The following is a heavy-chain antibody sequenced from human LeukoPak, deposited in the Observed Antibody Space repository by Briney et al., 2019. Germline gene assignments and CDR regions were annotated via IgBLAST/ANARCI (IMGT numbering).Heavy chain of an antibody. CDR3: VGGTSYFDH. CDR1: EFTFSRFN. J-gene: IGHJ4*02. CDR2: ISSGSSYI. D-gene: IGHD4-23*01. V-gene: IGHV3-21*01. Sequence: GGSLRLSCAASEFTFSRFNMNWVRQAPGKGLEWVSSISSGSSYINYADSVKGRFTISRDNAKNSLYLQMNSLRAEDTAVYFCVGGTSYFDHWGQGTLVTVSS.